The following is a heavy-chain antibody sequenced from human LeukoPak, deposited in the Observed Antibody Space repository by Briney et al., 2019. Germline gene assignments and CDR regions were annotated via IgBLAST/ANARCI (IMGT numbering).Heavy chain of an antibody. D-gene: IGHD3-22*01. CDR1: GGSFSGYY. J-gene: IGHJ4*02. CDR3: ARDRAYYYDSSGYSSLFDY. V-gene: IGHV4-34*01. CDR2: INHSGST. Sequence: SETLSLTCAVYGGSFSGYYWSWIRQPPGKGLEWIGEINHSGSTNYNPSLKSRVTISVDTSKNQFSLKLSSVTAADTAVYYCARDRAYYYDSSGYSSLFDYWGQGTLVTVSS.